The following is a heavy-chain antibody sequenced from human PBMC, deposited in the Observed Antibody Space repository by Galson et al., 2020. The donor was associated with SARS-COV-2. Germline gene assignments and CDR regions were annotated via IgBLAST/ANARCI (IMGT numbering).Heavy chain of an antibody. V-gene: IGHV4-59*01. D-gene: IGHD6-13*01. CDR1: GGSISSYY. CDR3: ARDGPSSWFHYFDY. CDR2: IYYSGST. Sequence: SETLSLTCTVSGGSISSYYWSWIRQPPGKGLEWIGYIYYSGSTNYNPSLKSRVTISVDTSKNQFSLKLSSVTAADTAVYYCARDGPSSWFHYFDYWGRGTLVTVSS. J-gene: IGHJ4*02.